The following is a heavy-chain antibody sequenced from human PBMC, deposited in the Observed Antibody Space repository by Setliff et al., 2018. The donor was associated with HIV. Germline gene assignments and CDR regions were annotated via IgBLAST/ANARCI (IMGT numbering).Heavy chain of an antibody. Sequence: GGSLRLSCEASGFTFSTHTMTWVRRAPGKGLEWLSSINYSGGTTYYADSVKGRLIISRDNSKNTLYLDLYDLRAEDTAVYFCAKSGFGVVALGINNWFDPWGQGTLVTVS. CDR1: GFTFSTHT. J-gene: IGHJ5*02. CDR2: INYSGGTT. CDR3: AKSGFGVVALGINNWFDP. D-gene: IGHD3-10*01. V-gene: IGHV3-23*01.